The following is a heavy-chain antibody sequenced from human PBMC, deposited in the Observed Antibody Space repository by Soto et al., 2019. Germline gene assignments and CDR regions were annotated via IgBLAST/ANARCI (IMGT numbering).Heavy chain of an antibody. J-gene: IGHJ5*02. V-gene: IGHV1-69*01. CDR3: ARGPKPLTPAAVRILPVRPVNWFDP. Sequence: QVQLVQSEAEVKKPGSSVKVSCKASGGTFSSYAISWVRQAPGQGREWLGGIIPIFGTANYAQKFQGRVTMTADESTSTAYMELSSLRSEDTAVYYCARGPKPLTPAAVRILPVRPVNWFDPWGQGTLVTVSS. CDR2: IIPIFGTA. D-gene: IGHD2-2*02. CDR1: GGTFSSYA.